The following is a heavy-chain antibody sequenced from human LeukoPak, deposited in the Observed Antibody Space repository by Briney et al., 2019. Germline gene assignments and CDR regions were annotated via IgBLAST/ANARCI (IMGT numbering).Heavy chain of an antibody. J-gene: IGHJ5*02. CDR3: ARDRPGYSGYDDQGVDWFDP. D-gene: IGHD5-12*01. Sequence: SVKVSCKASGGTFSSYTISWVRQAPGQGLEWMGRIIPILGIANYAQKFQGRVTITADKSTSTAYMELSSLRSEDTAVYYCARDRPGYSGYDDQGVDWFDPWGQGTLATVSS. CDR2: IIPILGIA. V-gene: IGHV1-69*04. CDR1: GGTFSSYT.